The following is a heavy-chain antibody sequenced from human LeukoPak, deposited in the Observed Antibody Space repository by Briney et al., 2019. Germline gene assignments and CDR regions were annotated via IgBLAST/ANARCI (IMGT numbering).Heavy chain of an antibody. CDR2: IKRDGSEK. J-gene: IGHJ4*02. CDR1: GFTFSSYW. V-gene: IGHV3-7*01. CDR3: ARSRSAGY. Sequence: PGGSLRLSCAASGFTFSSYWMSWVRQAPGEGREWVANIKRDGSEKYYVDSVKGRFTISRDNAKNSLYLQMDSVRAEDTAVYYCARSRSAGYWGQGTLVTVSS.